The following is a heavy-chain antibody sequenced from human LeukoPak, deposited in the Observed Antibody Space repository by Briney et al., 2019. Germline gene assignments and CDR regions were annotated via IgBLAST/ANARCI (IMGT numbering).Heavy chain of an antibody. Sequence: ASETLSLTCTVSGASISSYYWTCIRQPPGKGLEWIGYIYYSGNMNYNPSLKSRVTISVDTSKSQFSLKLSSVTAADTAVYFCARIGLGSGYYPFDIWGQGTMVAVSS. CDR3: ARIGLGSGYYPFDI. J-gene: IGHJ3*02. V-gene: IGHV4-59*01. CDR1: GASISSYY. D-gene: IGHD3-22*01. CDR2: IYYSGNM.